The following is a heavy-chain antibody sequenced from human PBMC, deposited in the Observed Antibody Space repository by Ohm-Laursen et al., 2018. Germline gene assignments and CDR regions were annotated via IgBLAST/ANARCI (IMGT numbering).Heavy chain of an antibody. D-gene: IGHD5-24*01. J-gene: IGHJ4*02. Sequence: SETLSLTCTVSGGSISSYYWSWIRQPPGKGLEWIGYIYYSGSTNYNPSLKSRVSMSVDTSKNQFSLRLTSVTAADTAVYYCAREVAETATTNPALFDYWGQGTLVTVSS. V-gene: IGHV4-59*12. CDR1: GGSISSYY. CDR2: IYYSGST. CDR3: AREVAETATTNPALFDY.